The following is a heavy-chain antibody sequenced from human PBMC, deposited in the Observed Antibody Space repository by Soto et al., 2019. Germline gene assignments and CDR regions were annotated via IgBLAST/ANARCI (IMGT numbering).Heavy chain of an antibody. CDR3: PTWAGTIDWYPLDS. V-gene: IGHV3-15*07. CDR2: IKDKTEGEAT. Sequence: EVLLVESGGGLVKPGGSLRLSCAASGFTFTNVWMNWVRQAPGKGLEWVGRIKDKTEGEATDYAAPVKGRFSISRDDLKNTLNLQMNSLKTDDTAVYYCPTWAGTIDWYPLDSWRQGTLVTVSS. CDR1: GFTFTNVW. D-gene: IGHD3-9*01. J-gene: IGHJ4*02.